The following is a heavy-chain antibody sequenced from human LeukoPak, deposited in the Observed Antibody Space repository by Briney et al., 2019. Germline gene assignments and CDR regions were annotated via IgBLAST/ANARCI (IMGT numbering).Heavy chain of an antibody. CDR3: AKGVLRFLEFPLGAFDM. D-gene: IGHD3-3*01. CDR2: ISGSGGST. Sequence: GGSLRLSCAASGFTFNNYAMTWVRQAPGKGLEWVSAISGSGGSTYYADSVKGRFTISRDNSKNTLYPQMNSLRAEDTAVYYCAKGVLRFLEFPLGAFDMWGQGTMVTGSS. V-gene: IGHV3-23*01. CDR1: GFTFNNYA. J-gene: IGHJ3*02.